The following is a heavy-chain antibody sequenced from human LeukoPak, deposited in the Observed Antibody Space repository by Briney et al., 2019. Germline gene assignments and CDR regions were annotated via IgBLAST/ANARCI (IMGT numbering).Heavy chain of an antibody. D-gene: IGHD1-26*01. J-gene: IGHJ4*02. V-gene: IGHV4-34*01. CDR2: INHSGTT. CDR3: ARNVPYSGSYYAFDF. CDR1: GGSFSGYY. Sequence: PSETLSLTCAVYGGSFSGYYWNWIRQSPGKGLEWIGEINHSGTTNYNPSLKSRVSISVDTSKNQFSLKLSSVTAADTAVYYCARNVPYSGSYYAFDFWGQGTLVTVSS.